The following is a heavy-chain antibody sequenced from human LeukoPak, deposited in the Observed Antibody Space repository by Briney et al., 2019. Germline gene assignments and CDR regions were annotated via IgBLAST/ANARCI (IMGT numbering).Heavy chain of an antibody. J-gene: IGHJ4*02. Sequence: SLRLSCAAAGFTVSTYAMHWVRQAPGKGLEWVAPISYDGSSQYYADSVKDRFTISRDNSKNTLYLQMHSLRADDTAVYYCAKDRAPGDYLPLDYWGQGTLVIVSS. CDR2: ISYDGSSQ. V-gene: IGHV3-30*18. CDR3: AKDRAPGDYLPLDY. D-gene: IGHD3-22*01. CDR1: GFTVSTYA.